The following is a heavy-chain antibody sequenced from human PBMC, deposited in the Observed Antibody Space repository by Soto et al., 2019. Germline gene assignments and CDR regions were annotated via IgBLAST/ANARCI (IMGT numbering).Heavy chain of an antibody. CDR1: GGSLSGYD. D-gene: IGHD2-15*01. J-gene: IGHJ4*02. Sequence: SETLSLTCAVYGGSLSGYDWTWIRQPPGKGLEWIGEINHTGSPNYNPSLKSRVTISVDTSKYQISLKLNSVTAADTAVYYCARGTVVPPLVYWGRGTLVTVSS. CDR3: ARGTVVPPLVY. CDR2: INHTGSP. V-gene: IGHV4-34*01.